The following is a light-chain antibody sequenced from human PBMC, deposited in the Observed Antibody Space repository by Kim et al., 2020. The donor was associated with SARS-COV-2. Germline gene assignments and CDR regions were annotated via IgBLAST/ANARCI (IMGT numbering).Light chain of an antibody. CDR2: DAS. V-gene: IGKV3-11*01. CDR3: QQRSNWPT. J-gene: IGKJ4*01. Sequence: EIVLTQSPATLSLSPGERATLSCRASQSVSSYLAWYQQKPGQAPRLLIYDASNRATGIPARFSGSGSGTDFTLTNSSLEPEDFAVYYCQQRSNWPTFGGGTKLEI. CDR1: QSVSSY.